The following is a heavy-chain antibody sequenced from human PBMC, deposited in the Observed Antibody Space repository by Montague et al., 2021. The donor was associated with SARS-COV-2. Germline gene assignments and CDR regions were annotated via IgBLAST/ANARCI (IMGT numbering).Heavy chain of an antibody. CDR3: ARLRDGVVPSPILGVGPYYSYYYMDV. Sequence: SEALSLTCAVHGTSFSGYYRNWIRQPPGKGLEWIGEINHGGSTKYCPSLKSRLTISADTSKNQFSLKLTSVAAADTAVYYCARLRDGVVPSPILGVGPYYSYYYMDVWGRGTTVTVSS. V-gene: IGHV4-34*01. D-gene: IGHD3-10*01. CDR1: GTSFSGYY. CDR2: INHGGST. J-gene: IGHJ6*03.